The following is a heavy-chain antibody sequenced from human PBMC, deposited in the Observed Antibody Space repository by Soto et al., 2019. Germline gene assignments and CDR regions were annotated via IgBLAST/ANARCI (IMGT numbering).Heavy chain of an antibody. Sequence: QLQLQESGPGLVKPSETLSLTCTVSGGSISSSSYYWGWIRQPPGKGLEWIGSIYYSGSTYYNPSLKSRVTISVDTSKNQFSLKLSSVTAADTAVYYCARRGYGDYTYYFDYWGQGTLVTVSS. CDR1: GGSISSSSYY. CDR2: IYYSGST. V-gene: IGHV4-39*01. CDR3: ARRGYGDYTYYFDY. D-gene: IGHD4-17*01. J-gene: IGHJ4*02.